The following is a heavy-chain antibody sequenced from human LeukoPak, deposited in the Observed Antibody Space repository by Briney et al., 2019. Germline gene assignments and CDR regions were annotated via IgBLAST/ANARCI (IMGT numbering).Heavy chain of an antibody. CDR1: GFTFSSYA. D-gene: IGHD3-3*01. V-gene: IGHV3-7*04. CDR2: IKQDGSEA. Sequence: GGSLRLSCAASGFTFSSYAMSWGRQAPGKGLEWVANIKQDGSEAYDGDSVKGRFTISRDNAKNSLYLQMNSLRAEDTAVYYCARVEWMGRMDYWGQGTLITVSS. J-gene: IGHJ4*02. CDR3: ARVEWMGRMDY.